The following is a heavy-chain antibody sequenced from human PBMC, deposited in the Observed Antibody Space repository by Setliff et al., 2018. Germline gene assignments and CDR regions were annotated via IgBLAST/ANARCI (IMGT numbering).Heavy chain of an antibody. CDR3: ARREMATNVDYYYYGMDV. CDR1: GGTFSSYA. Sequence: ASVKVSCKAPGGTFSSYAISWVRQAPGQGLEWMGGIIPILGIANYAQKFQGRVTITADKSTSTAYMELSSLRPEDTAVYYCARREMATNVDYYYYGMDVWGQGTMVTVSS. J-gene: IGHJ6*02. D-gene: IGHD5-12*01. CDR2: IIPILGIA. V-gene: IGHV1-69*10.